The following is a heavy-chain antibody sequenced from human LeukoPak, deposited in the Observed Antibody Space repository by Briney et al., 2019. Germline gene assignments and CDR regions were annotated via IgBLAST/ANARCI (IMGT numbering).Heavy chain of an antibody. D-gene: IGHD3-10*01. CDR3: ARVSIYGRSYLDY. CDR1: GGSISSYY. J-gene: IGHJ4*02. V-gene: IGHV4-59*08. CDR2: IHRGGST. Sequence: SETLSLTCTVSGGSISSYYWSWIRQPPGKGLEWIGTIHRGGSTNYNPSLQSRVTISVDTSKNQFSLHLSSVTVADTAMYYCARVSIYGRSYLDYWGQGTLVTVSS.